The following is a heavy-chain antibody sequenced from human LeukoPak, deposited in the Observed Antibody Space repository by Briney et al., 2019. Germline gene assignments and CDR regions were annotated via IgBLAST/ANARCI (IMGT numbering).Heavy chain of an antibody. Sequence: SVKVSCKASGYTFTGYYMHWVRQAPGQGLEWMGRIIPILGIANYAQKFQGRVTITADKSTSTAYMELSSLRSEDTAVYYCARMRQGSCSSTSCYDDYWGQGTLVTVSS. CDR1: GYTFTGYY. J-gene: IGHJ4*02. CDR2: IIPILGIA. D-gene: IGHD2-2*01. CDR3: ARMRQGSCSSTSCYDDY. V-gene: IGHV1-69*02.